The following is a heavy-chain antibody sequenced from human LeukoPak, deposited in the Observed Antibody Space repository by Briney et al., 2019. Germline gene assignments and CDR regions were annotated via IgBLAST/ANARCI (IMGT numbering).Heavy chain of an antibody. J-gene: IGHJ6*02. CDR3: AKDRRESRNSLDV. Sequence: ASVKVSCKASGYTFSTYGISWVRQAPGQGLERMGWILPYSGNTNYAQKLQGRVSVTTDTSTTTAYMELRSLTSDDTAVYYCAKDRRESRNSLDVWGQGTTITVSS. CDR1: GYTFSTYG. CDR2: ILPYSGNT. D-gene: IGHD3-10*01. V-gene: IGHV1-18*01.